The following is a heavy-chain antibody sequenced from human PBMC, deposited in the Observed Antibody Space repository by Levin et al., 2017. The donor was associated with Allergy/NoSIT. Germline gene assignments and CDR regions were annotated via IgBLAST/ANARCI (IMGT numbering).Heavy chain of an antibody. CDR3: ARDHLPYYSGSGSHFQH. D-gene: IGHD3-10*01. V-gene: IGHV3-7*04. J-gene: IGHJ1*01. CDR1: GFTFSSYW. Sequence: GESLKISCAASGFTFSSYWMSWVRQAPGKGLEWVANIKQDGSEKYYVDSVKGRFTISRDNAKNSLYLQMNSLRAEDTAVYYCARDHLPYYSGSGSHFQHWGQGTLVTVSS. CDR2: IKQDGSEK.